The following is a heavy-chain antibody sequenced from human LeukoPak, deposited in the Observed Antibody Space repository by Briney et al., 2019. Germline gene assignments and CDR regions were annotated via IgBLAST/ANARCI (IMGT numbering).Heavy chain of an antibody. Sequence: SETLSLTCTVSRGFMSSYYWSWIRQPPGKGLEWIGYIYYSGSTNYNPSLKSRVNISVDTSKNQFSLKLTSVTAADTAVYYCARVRISSSSHPWYFDYWGQGTLATVSS. J-gene: IGHJ4*02. CDR3: ARVRISSSSHPWYFDY. V-gene: IGHV4-59*01. D-gene: IGHD3-3*02. CDR2: IYYSGST. CDR1: RGFMSSYY.